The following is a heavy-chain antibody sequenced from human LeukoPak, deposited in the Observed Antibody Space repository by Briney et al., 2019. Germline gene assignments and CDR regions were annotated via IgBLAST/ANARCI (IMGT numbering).Heavy chain of an antibody. CDR1: GFTFTTYA. D-gene: IGHD4-23*01. J-gene: IGHJ4*02. Sequence: GGSLRLSCAASGFTFTTYAMSWVRQAPGKGLEWVSAISGSAGNTYYADSVKGRFTISRDNSKNTLYLQMNSLRAEDTAVYYCASLGGNSDYWGQGTLVTVSS. CDR2: ISGSAGNT. CDR3: ASLGGNSDY. V-gene: IGHV3-23*01.